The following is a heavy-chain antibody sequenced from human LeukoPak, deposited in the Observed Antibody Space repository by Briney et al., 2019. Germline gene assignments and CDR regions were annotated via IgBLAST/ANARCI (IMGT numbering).Heavy chain of an antibody. CDR1: GFTFSDYY. D-gene: IGHD3-10*01. J-gene: IGHJ4*02. CDR2: ISSSGSTI. Sequence: GGSLRLSCAASGFTFSDYYMSWIRQAPGKGLEWVSYISSSGSTIYYADSVKGRFTISRGNAKNSPYLQMNSLTADDTAVYYCARLGRFLRVDYFDYWGQGSLVTVSS. CDR3: ARLGRFLRVDYFDY. V-gene: IGHV3-11*04.